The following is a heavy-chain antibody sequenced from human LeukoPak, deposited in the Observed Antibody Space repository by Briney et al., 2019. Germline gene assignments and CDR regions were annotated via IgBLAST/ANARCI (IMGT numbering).Heavy chain of an antibody. CDR2: INPNSGGT. CDR3: ARQVRGYSYGYPH. CDR1: GYTFTSYG. D-gene: IGHD5-18*01. J-gene: IGHJ4*02. V-gene: IGHV1-2*02. Sequence: ASVKVSCKASGYTFTSYGISWVRQAPGQGLEWMGWINPNSGGTNYAQKFQGRVTMTRDTSISTAYMELSRLRSDDTAVYYCARQVRGYSYGYPHWGQGTLVTVSS.